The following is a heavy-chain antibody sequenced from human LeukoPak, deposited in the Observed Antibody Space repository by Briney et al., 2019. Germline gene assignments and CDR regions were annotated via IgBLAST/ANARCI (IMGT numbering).Heavy chain of an antibody. Sequence: SETLSLTCTVSGGSISSSSYYWGWIRQPPGKELECIGSIYYSGSTYYNPSLKSRVTISVDTSRNQFSLDLSSVTAADTAVYYCARLRRPRGGPFDYWGQGTLVTVSS. J-gene: IGHJ4*02. V-gene: IGHV4-39*01. D-gene: IGHD3-10*01. CDR1: GGSISSSSYY. CDR2: IYYSGST. CDR3: ARLRRPRGGPFDY.